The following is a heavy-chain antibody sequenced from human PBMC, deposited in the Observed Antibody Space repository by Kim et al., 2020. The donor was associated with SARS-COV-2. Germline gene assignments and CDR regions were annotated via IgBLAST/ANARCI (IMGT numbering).Heavy chain of an antibody. CDR3: ARVVSYDILTGYAYYFDY. Sequence: KSRVTISVDKSKNQFSLKLSSVTAADTAVYYCARVVSYDILTGYAYYFDYWGQGTLVTVSS. D-gene: IGHD3-9*01. J-gene: IGHJ4*02. V-gene: IGHV4-4*02.